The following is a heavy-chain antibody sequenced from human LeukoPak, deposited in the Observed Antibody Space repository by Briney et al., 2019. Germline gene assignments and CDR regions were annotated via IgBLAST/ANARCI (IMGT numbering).Heavy chain of an antibody. CDR1: GFTFSSYA. D-gene: IGHD4-17*01. CDR2: ISPSGGST. Sequence: GGSLRLSCAASGFTFSSYAMSWVRQAPGKGLEWVSAISPSGGSTYYPDSVKGRFTISRDNSKNTLYLQMNSLRAEDTAVYSCARLATVTTFSPVVYWGQGTLVTVSS. V-gene: IGHV3-23*01. CDR3: ARLATVTTFSPVVY. J-gene: IGHJ4*02.